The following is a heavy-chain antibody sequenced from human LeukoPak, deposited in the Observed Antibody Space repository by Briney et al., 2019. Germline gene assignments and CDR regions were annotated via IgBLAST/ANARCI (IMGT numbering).Heavy chain of an antibody. CDR3: ASLYDSTGFCFDY. Sequence: QPGGSLRLSCAASGFTFSSYWMSWVRQAPGKGLEWVANIKQDGSEKYYVDSVKGRFTISRDNAKNSLYLQLDSLSAEDTAVYYCASLYDSTGFCFDYWGQGALVTVSS. CDR2: IKQDGSEK. D-gene: IGHD3-22*01. J-gene: IGHJ4*02. V-gene: IGHV3-7*03. CDR1: GFTFSSYW.